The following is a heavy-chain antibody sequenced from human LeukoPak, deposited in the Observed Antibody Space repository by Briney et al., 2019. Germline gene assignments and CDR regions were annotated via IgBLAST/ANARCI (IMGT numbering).Heavy chain of an antibody. J-gene: IGHJ6*02. Sequence: RPSETLSLTCTVSGGSISSYYWSWIRQPPGKGLEWIGYIYYSGSTNYNPSLKSRATLSVDKSKDQFSLNLNSVTAADTAVYYCARNTVYCMDVWGQGTTVTVS. CDR3: ARNTVYCMDV. CDR1: GGSISSYY. V-gene: IGHV4-59*12. CDR2: IYYSGST.